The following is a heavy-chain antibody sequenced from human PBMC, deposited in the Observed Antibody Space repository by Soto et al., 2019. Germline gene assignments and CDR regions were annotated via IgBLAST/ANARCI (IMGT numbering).Heavy chain of an antibody. CDR2: LIPVFGSP. J-gene: IGHJ6*02. V-gene: IGHV1-69*01. Sequence: QVQLVQSGAEVKKPGSSVTVSCKTSGGTFSKDAINWVRQAPGQGLEWMGWLIPVFGSPIYPQKFKGRIRKTANESTRTAFMDLSSLRSEDTAVYYCTRVLGYTFEPGKTRYYAMDVWGQGTTVSVSS. D-gene: IGHD5-18*01. CDR3: TRVLGYTFEPGKTRYYAMDV. CDR1: GGTFSKDA.